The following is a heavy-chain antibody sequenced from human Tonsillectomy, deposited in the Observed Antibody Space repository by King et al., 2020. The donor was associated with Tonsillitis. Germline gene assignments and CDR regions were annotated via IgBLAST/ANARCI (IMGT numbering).Heavy chain of an antibody. Sequence: VQLVESGGGLVQPGRSLRLSCTASGFTFDEYAVSWFRQAPGKGLEWVGFIKSKDYGGTTEYAASVKGRFTISRDDSRSIAYLQMNSLKTEDTAVYICTKGEYGLGTYVWGAGTLVTVTS. CDR2: IKSKDYGGTT. D-gene: IGHD3-10*01. CDR1: GFTFDEYA. CDR3: TKGEYGLGTYV. J-gene: IGHJ4*02. V-gene: IGHV3-49*03.